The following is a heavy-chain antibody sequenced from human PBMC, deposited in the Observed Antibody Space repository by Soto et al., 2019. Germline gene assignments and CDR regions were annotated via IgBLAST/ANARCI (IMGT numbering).Heavy chain of an antibody. Sequence: GGSLRPSWAASGFSFTRNSMNCVRQPPGKGREWIASMSSTTSYIYYGETLKGRLTITRDNAMNSVYLQMNTLRAEDTAVYYCARESVDLSSNLDFWSQGTLVTVSS. V-gene: IGHV3-21*06. CDR2: MSSTTSYI. D-gene: IGHD5-12*01. CDR3: ARESVDLSSNLDF. CDR1: GFSFTRNS. J-gene: IGHJ4*02.